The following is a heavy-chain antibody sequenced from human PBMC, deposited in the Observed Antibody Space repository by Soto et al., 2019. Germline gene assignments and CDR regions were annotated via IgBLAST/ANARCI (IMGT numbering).Heavy chain of an antibody. CDR3: ARDTGVVAGLYYFDY. J-gene: IGHJ4*02. V-gene: IGHV1-46*01. CDR2: INPSGGST. CDR1: GYTFTSYY. Sequence: ASVKVSCKASGYTFTSYYMHWVRQAPGQGLEWMGIINPSGGSTSYAQKFQGRVTMTRDASTSTVYMELSSLRSEDTAVYYCARDTGVVAGLYYFDYWCQGTLVTASS. D-gene: IGHD6-19*01.